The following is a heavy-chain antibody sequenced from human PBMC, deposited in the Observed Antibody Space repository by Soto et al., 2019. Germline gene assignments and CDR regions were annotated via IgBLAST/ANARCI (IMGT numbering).Heavy chain of an antibody. Sequence: SETLSLTCTVSGGSISSSSYYWGWIRQPPGKGLEWIGSIYYSGSTYYNPSLKSRVTISVDTSKNQFSLKLSSVTAADTAVYYCARHIAMTYDFWSGYRPNYYYYGMXVWGQGTTVTVSS. V-gene: IGHV4-39*01. J-gene: IGHJ6*02. CDR3: ARHIAMTYDFWSGYRPNYYYYGMXV. CDR1: GGSISSSSYY. D-gene: IGHD3-3*01. CDR2: IYYSGST.